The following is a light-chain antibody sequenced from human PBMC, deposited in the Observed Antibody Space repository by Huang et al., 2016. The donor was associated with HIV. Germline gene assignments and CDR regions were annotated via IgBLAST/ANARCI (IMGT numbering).Light chain of an antibody. Sequence: EIVMTQSPATLSVSPGERATLSCRASQSVSSNLAWYQQKPGQAPRLLIYDASTRATGIPASFSGSGSWTEFTLTISSLQSEDIAVYYCQQYNNWPPRTFGQGTKVKIK. CDR1: QSVSSN. CDR2: DAS. J-gene: IGKJ1*01. CDR3: QQYNNWPPRT. V-gene: IGKV3-15*01.